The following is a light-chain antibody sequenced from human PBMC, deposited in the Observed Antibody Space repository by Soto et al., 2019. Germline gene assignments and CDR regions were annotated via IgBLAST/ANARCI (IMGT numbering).Light chain of an antibody. V-gene: IGKV2-28*01. CDR1: QSLLHTNGYTY. CDR3: MQSLQALPT. Sequence: IVMTQSPLSLPVTPGEPASISCRSSQSLLHTNGYTYLDWYLQKPGQSPQLLIYLGSNRASGVPDRFSGSGSGTDFTLKINRVEADDVGVYYCMQSLQALPTFGQGTRLELK. J-gene: IGKJ5*01. CDR2: LGS.